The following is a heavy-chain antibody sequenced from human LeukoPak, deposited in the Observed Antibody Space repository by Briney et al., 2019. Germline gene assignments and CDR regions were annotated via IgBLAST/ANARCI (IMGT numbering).Heavy chain of an antibody. Sequence: GESLKISCKGSGYRFTSYWIAWVRQMTGKGLEWMGIIYPDDYDTRYSPSFQGQVTISADKSISTAYLQWSSLKASDTAIYYCARRSYGGKDFDQWGQGTLVTVS. CDR2: IYPDDYDT. CDR3: ARRSYGGKDFDQ. CDR1: GYRFTSYW. V-gene: IGHV5-51*01. J-gene: IGHJ4*02. D-gene: IGHD4-23*01.